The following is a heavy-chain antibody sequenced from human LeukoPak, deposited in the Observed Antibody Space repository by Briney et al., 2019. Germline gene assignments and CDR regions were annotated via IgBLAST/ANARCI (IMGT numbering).Heavy chain of an antibody. CDR1: GGTFSSYA. CDR2: IIPIFGTA. J-gene: IGHJ3*02. CDR3: ARGLCGRVGGDCNQAFDT. D-gene: IGHD2-21*02. V-gene: IGHV1-69*06. Sequence: GASVKVSCKASGGTFSSYAISWVRQAPGQGLEWMGGIIPIFGTANYAQKFQGRVTITADKSTSTAYMELSSLRSEDTAVYYCARGLCGRVGGDCNQAFDTWGQGTMVTVSS.